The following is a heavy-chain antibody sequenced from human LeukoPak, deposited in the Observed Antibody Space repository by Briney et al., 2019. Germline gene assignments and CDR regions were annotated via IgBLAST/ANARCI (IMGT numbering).Heavy chain of an antibody. V-gene: IGHV1-24*01. J-gene: IGHJ4*02. D-gene: IGHD6-13*01. CDR3: ATYSSIASPTSFDY. CDR1: VYTLTELS. Sequence: ASVKVSCKVSVYTLTELSMHWVRQAPGKGLEWRGGFDPEDGETIYAQKFQGRVTMTEDTSTDTAYMELSSLRSEDTAVYYCATYSSIASPTSFDYWGQGTLVTVSS. CDR2: FDPEDGET.